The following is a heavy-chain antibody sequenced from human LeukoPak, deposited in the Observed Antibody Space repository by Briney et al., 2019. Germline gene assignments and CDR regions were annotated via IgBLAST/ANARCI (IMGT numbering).Heavy chain of an antibody. V-gene: IGHV3-30*03. J-gene: IGHJ5*02. CDR3: ARFSPYGYNSQVVA. CDR1: GSTFSSYS. Sequence: GGSLRLSCAASGSTFSSYSMNWVRQAPGKGLEWVAVISYDGSNKYYADSVKGRFTISRDNSKNTLYLQMNSLRAEDTAVYYCARFSPYGYNSQVVAWGQGTLVTVSS. CDR2: ISYDGSNK. D-gene: IGHD5-24*01.